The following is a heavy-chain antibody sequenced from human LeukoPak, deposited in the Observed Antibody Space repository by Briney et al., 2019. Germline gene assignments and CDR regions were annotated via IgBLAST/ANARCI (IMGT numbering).Heavy chain of an antibody. CDR1: GFTFSSYA. D-gene: IGHD3-22*01. J-gene: IGHJ5*02. CDR3: AKGQDYYDSSGFSLS. CDR2: ISGSGGST. V-gene: IGHV3-23*01. Sequence: GGSLRLSCAASGFTFSSYAMSWVRQAPGKGLEGVSAISGSGGSTYYADSVKGRFTISRDNSKNTLYLQMNSLRAEDTAVYYCAKGQDYYDSSGFSLSWGQGTLVTVSS.